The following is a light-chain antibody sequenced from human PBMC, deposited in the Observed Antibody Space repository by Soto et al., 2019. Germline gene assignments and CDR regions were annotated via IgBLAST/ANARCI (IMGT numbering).Light chain of an antibody. Sequence: DIQMTQSPSSLSASVGDRVTITCRASQSISSYLNWYQQKPGKAPKLLIYAASSLQSGVPSRFSGSGSGTDFTLTISSLQPEDFATYYWQQSYSLYTLGQGTKLEIK. J-gene: IGKJ2*01. V-gene: IGKV1-39*01. CDR3: QQSYSLYT. CDR2: AAS. CDR1: QSISSY.